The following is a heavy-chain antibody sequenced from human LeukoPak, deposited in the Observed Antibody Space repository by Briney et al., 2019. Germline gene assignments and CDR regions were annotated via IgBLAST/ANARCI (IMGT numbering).Heavy chain of an antibody. J-gene: IGHJ6*03. D-gene: IGHD3-10*01. Sequence: RPGGSLRLSCAASGFTFDDYGMSWGRHAPGKGLEWVSGINWNGGSTGYADSVKGRFTISRDNAKNSLYLQMNSLRAEDTALYYCARAMVSYYYYYMDVWGKGTTVTVSS. CDR1: GFTFDDYG. CDR3: ARAMVSYYYYYMDV. CDR2: INWNGGST. V-gene: IGHV3-20*04.